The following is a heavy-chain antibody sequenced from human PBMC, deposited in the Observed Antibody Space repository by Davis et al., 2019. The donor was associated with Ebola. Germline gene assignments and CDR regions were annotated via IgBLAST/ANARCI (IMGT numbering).Heavy chain of an antibody. CDR2: IVPMFGTP. D-gene: IGHD3-22*01. V-gene: IGHV1-69*06. CDR3: AGDAYYYDSSGYYLDY. J-gene: IGHJ4*02. CDR1: AGTFRSYA. Sequence: SVKVSCKVSAGTFRSYALSWVRQAPGQGLEWMGGIVPMFGTPNYARKFQGRVTITADKSASTAYMELSSLRSEDTAVYYCAGDAYYYDSSGYYLDYWGQGTLVTVSS.